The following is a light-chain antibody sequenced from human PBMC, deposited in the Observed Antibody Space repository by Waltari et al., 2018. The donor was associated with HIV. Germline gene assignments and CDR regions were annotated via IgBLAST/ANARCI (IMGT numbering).Light chain of an antibody. V-gene: IGLV3-25*03. Sequence: SYELTQPPSVSVSPGQTARSTCSGDALLKQYAYWYQQQPGQAPVLVIYKDSERPSGMPDRFSGSSSGTTVTLTISGVQAEDEADYYCQSADSSRTYRVFGGGTKLTVL. CDR1: ALLKQY. CDR3: QSADSSRTYRV. CDR2: KDS. J-gene: IGLJ3*02.